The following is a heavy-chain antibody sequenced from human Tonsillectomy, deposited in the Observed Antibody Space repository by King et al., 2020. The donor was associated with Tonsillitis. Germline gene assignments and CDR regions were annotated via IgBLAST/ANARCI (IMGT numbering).Heavy chain of an antibody. D-gene: IGHD3-16*02. CDR1: GGSIGSYY. CDR3: ARDRGYTSSYYFAY. Sequence: QVQLQESGPGLVKPSETLSLTCTVSGGSIGSYYWSWIRQPPGKGLEWIGYIYYSGSTNYNPSLKSRVTISVDTSKNQFSLKLSSVTAADTAVYYCARDRGYTSSYYFAYWGQGPLVTVSS. V-gene: IGHV4-59*01. J-gene: IGHJ4*02. CDR2: IYYSGST.